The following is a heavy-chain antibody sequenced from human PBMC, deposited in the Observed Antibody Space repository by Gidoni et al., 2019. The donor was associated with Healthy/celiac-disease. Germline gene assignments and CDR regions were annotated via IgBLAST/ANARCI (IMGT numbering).Heavy chain of an antibody. Sequence: QVQLVQSGAEVKKPGSSVKVSCTASGYTITSYYMHWVRQAPGQGLEWMGIINPSGGSTSYAQKFQGRVTMTRDTSTSTVYMELSSLRSEDTAVYYCARAPWNYVELLDVWGQGTTVTVSS. V-gene: IGHV1-46*03. D-gene: IGHD1-7*01. J-gene: IGHJ6*02. CDR1: GYTITSYY. CDR2: INPSGGST. CDR3: ARAPWNYVELLDV.